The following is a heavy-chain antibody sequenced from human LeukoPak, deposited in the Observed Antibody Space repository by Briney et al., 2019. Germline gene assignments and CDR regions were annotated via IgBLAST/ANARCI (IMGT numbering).Heavy chain of an antibody. Sequence: NPSETLSLTCTVSGGSISSYCWSWIRQPPGKGLEWIGYIYYSGSTNYNPSLKSRVTISVDTSKNQFSLKLSSVTAADTAVYYCARIDRPRVVYDYWGQGTLVTVSS. CDR1: GGSISSYC. D-gene: IGHD2-8*02. J-gene: IGHJ4*02. CDR2: IYYSGST. CDR3: ARIDRPRVVYDY. V-gene: IGHV4-59*01.